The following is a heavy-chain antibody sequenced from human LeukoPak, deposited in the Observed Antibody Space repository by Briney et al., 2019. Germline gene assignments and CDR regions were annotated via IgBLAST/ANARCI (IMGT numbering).Heavy chain of an antibody. D-gene: IGHD3-22*01. Sequence: GGSLRLSCAASGFTFSTYAMHWVRQAPGKELEWVAVISYDGSNKYYADSVKGRFTISRDNSKNTLYLQMNSLRAEDTAVYYCARERGYYDSSGYYDGGFDYWGQGTLVTVSS. CDR2: ISYDGSNK. V-gene: IGHV3-30*04. J-gene: IGHJ4*02. CDR1: GFTFSTYA. CDR3: ARERGYYDSSGYYDGGFDY.